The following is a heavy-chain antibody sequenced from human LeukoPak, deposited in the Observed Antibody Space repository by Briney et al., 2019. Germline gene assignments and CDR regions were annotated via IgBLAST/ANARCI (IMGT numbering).Heavy chain of an antibody. V-gene: IGHV4-30-2*01. J-gene: IGHJ5*02. CDR3: ARGIYYDIWSGYRGVGWFDP. D-gene: IGHD3-3*01. Sequence: SETLSLTWAVSGGSISSGGYSWSWIRQPPGKSLEWIGYIYHSGSTYYNPSLESRVTISVDRSKNQFSLKLSSVTAADTAVYYCARGIYYDIWSGYRGVGWFDPWGQGTLVTVSS. CDR1: GGSISSGGYS. CDR2: IYHSGST.